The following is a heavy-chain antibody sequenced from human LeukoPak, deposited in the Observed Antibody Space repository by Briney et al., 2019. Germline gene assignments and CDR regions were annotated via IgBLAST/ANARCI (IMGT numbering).Heavy chain of an antibody. Sequence: SETLSLTCAVYGGSFSGYYWTWIRQPPGKGLEWIGEINHSGSTNYNPSLKSRVTISVDTSKNLFSLKLSSVTAADTAVYYCAVPDPLEYYGMDVWGQGTTVAVSS. D-gene: IGHD2-2*01. CDR3: AVPDPLEYYGMDV. CDR1: GGSFSGYY. CDR2: INHSGST. V-gene: IGHV4-34*01. J-gene: IGHJ6*02.